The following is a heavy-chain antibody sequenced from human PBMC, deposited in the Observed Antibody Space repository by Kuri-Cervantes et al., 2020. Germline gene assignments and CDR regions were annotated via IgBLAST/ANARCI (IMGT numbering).Heavy chain of an antibody. V-gene: IGHV3-48*01. Sequence: GESLKISCAASGFTFSSYSMNWVRQAPGKGLEWVSYISSSSSTIYYADSVKGRFTIPRDNAKNSLYLQMNSLRAEDTAVYYCARVWQKGFDPWGQGTLVTVSS. CDR1: GFTFSSYS. D-gene: IGHD3-16*01. CDR2: ISSSSSTI. CDR3: ARVWQKGFDP. J-gene: IGHJ5*02.